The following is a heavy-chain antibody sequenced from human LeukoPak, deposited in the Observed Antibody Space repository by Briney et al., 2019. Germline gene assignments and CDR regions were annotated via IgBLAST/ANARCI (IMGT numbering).Heavy chain of an antibody. Sequence: ASVKVSCKASGYTYTDYYMYWVRQAPAQGLEWMGWINPNSGGTNYAQKFQGRITMTSDTSISTAYMDLSRLTSDDTAVYYCAGRPRDRSYVDFWGQGTLVTVSS. V-gene: IGHV1-2*02. CDR1: GYTYTDYY. CDR3: AGRPRDRSYVDF. D-gene: IGHD1-14*01. J-gene: IGHJ4*02. CDR2: INPNSGGT.